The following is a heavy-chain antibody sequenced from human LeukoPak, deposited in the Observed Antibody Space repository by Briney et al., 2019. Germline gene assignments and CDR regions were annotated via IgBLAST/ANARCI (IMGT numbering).Heavy chain of an antibody. J-gene: IGHJ4*02. CDR3: TRGDNWRPDY. V-gene: IGHV3-48*03. D-gene: IGHD1-1*01. CDR1: GFTFSAYE. CDR2: ISSSATTI. Sequence: PGGSLRLSCAASGFTFSAYEMAWIRQAPGKGLEWVSYISSSATTIYYTDSVRGRFTISRDYAKNSLYLQMNSLRAEDTAVYYCTRGDNWRPDYWGQGTLVTVSS.